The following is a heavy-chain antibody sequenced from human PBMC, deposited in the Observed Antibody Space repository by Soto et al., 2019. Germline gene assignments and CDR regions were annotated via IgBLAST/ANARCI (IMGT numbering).Heavy chain of an antibody. V-gene: IGHV3-33*06. J-gene: IGHJ3*02. D-gene: IGHD6-13*01. Sequence: QVQLVESGGGVVQPGESLRLSCAASGFTFSSSIMHWVRQAPGKGLARVAVIYADGRNINYADSVKGQFIISRDNSKNTLYGQMNSLRADDTAVYCCAKDLGRTSWHALDSWGKGTMVTVSS. CDR3: AKDLGRTSWHALDS. CDR1: GFTFSSSI. CDR2: IYADGRNI.